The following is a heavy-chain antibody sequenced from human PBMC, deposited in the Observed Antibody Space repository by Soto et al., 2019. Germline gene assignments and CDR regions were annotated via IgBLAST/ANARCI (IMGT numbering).Heavy chain of an antibody. D-gene: IGHD2-2*01. Sequence: PSETLSLTCTISGGSISVYYWSWIRQPPGQALEWIGYIYDSGSPYYNPSLRSRVIISADTSKNQISLKLTSATAADTAVYYCVRGSYDARGYSNSFDLWGQGTMVTVSS. V-gene: IGHV4-59*01. J-gene: IGHJ3*01. CDR3: VRGSYDARGYSNSFDL. CDR2: IYDSGSP. CDR1: GGSISVYY.